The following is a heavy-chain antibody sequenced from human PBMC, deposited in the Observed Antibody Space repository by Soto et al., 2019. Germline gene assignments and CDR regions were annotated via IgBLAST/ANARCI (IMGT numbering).Heavy chain of an antibody. V-gene: IGHV3-23*01. D-gene: IGHD2-15*01. J-gene: IGHJ4*02. Sequence: EVQLLESGGGLVQPGGSLRLSCAPSGFTFSSYALSWVRQAPGTGLEWVAAISGSGGSTYYSYPEKGRFNISRDNSNNTLDLQMNSLRAGDTAVYYCEKGGVAATPVSDYFDYWGQGTMVTVSS. CDR3: EKGGVAATPVSDYFDY. CDR2: ISGSGGST. CDR1: GFTFSSYA.